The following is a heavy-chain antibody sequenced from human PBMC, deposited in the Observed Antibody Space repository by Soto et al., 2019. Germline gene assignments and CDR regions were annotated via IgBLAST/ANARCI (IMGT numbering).Heavy chain of an antibody. Sequence: QVQLVESGGGVVQPGTSLRLSCAASGFTFSSYAMHWVRQAPGKGLEWVAVISYDGSNKYYADSVKGRFTISRDNSKNTLYLQMNSRRAEDTAGYYCARDHRRSAAGTWGQGTLLTVSS. CDR1: GFTFSSYA. CDR2: ISYDGSNK. CDR3: ARDHRRSAAGT. V-gene: IGHV3-30-3*01. D-gene: IGHD6-13*01. J-gene: IGHJ1*01.